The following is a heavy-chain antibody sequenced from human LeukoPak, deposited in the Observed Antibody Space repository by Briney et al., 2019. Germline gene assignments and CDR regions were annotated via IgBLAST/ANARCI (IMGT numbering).Heavy chain of an antibody. CDR2: IHSTGSP. D-gene: IGHD3-16*01. Sequence: SETLSLTCNVSGGSMSGYYWTWIRQPPGKGLEWIGHIHSTGSPTYNPSLKSRVTMSIDTSKNQFSLSLSSATAADTAFYYCARRRGGFGEGEFIYWGQGTLVTVSS. J-gene: IGHJ4*02. CDR1: GGSMSGYY. CDR3: ARRRGGFGEGEFIY. V-gene: IGHV4-4*09.